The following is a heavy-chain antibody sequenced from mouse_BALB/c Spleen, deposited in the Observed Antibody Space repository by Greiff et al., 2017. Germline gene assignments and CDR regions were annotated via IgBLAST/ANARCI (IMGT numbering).Heavy chain of an antibody. Sequence: EVKLVESGGGLVQPGGSRKLSCAASGFTFSSVGMHWVRQAPEKGLEWVAYISSGSSTIYYADTVKGRFTISRDNPKNTLFLQMTSLRSEDTAMYYCAREHYYGSSSFAYWGQGTLVTVSA. CDR1: GFTFSSVG. CDR2: ISSGSSTI. CDR3: AREHYYGSSSFAY. D-gene: IGHD1-1*01. J-gene: IGHJ3*01. V-gene: IGHV5-17*02.